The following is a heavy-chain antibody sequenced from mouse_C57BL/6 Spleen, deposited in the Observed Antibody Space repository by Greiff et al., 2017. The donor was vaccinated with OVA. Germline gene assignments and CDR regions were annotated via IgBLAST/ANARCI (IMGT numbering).Heavy chain of an antibody. J-gene: IGHJ4*01. CDR3: ARSGYYGRYAMDY. V-gene: IGHV1-80*01. CDR2: IYPGDGDT. CDR1: GYAFSSYW. Sequence: VQLQQSGAELVKPGASVKISCKASGYAFSSYWMNWVKQRPGKGLEWIGQIYPGDGDTNYNGKFKGKATLTADKSSSTAYMQLSSLTSEDSAVYFCARSGYYGRYAMDYWGQGTSVTVSS. D-gene: IGHD1-2*01.